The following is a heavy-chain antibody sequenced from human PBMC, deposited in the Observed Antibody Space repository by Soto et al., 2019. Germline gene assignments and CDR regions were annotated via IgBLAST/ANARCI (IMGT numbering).Heavy chain of an antibody. CDR3: ALLAYCGGDCLPYYFDY. CDR2: IYYSGST. V-gene: IGHV4-39*01. Sequence: QLQLQESGPGLVKPSETLSLTCTVSGGSISSSSYYWGWIRQPPGKGLEWIGSIYYSGSTYYNPSLTRRVTISVDTSKNQFSLKLSSVTAADTAVYYCALLAYCGGDCLPYYFDYCGQGTLVPVSS. CDR1: GGSISSSSYY. D-gene: IGHD2-21*02. J-gene: IGHJ4*02.